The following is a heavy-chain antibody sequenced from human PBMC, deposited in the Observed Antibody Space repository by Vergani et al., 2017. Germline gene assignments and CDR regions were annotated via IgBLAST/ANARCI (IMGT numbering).Heavy chain of an antibody. CDR1: GFTFSRSA. CDR2: ISGSGGST. V-gene: IGHV3-23*01. Sequence: EVQLLESGGGLVQPGGSLRLSCIASGFTFSRSAMSWVRQAPGKGLEWVSVISGSGGSTDYADSVKGRFTISRDNSKNTLFLHMNSLRPEDTAVYYCAKVGRSEVAGTFGAFDIWGQGTMVTVSS. CDR3: AKVGRSEVAGTFGAFDI. D-gene: IGHD6-19*01. J-gene: IGHJ3*02.